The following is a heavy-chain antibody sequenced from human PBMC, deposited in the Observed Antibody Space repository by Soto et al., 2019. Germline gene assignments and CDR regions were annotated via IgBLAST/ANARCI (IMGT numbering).Heavy chain of an antibody. J-gene: IGHJ6*02. CDR2: IKSTVDGGTT. D-gene: IGHD6-6*01. Sequence: EVQLVESGGGLVKSGGSLRLSCAASGFTFNNAWMSWVRQAPGKGLDWVGRIKSTVDGGTTDYAAPVKGRFTISRDDSRNTLDLQMNSLKTEDTGVYYCTVSRWAARAYYYDYGMDVWGQGATVTVSS. CDR1: GFTFNNAW. CDR3: TVSRWAARAYYYDYGMDV. V-gene: IGHV3-15*01.